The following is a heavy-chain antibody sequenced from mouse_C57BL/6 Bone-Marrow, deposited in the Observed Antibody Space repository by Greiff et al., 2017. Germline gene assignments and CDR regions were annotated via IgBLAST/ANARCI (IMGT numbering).Heavy chain of an antibody. Sequence: VQLQQSGAELVKPGASVKLSCTASGFNIKDYYMHWVKQRTEQGLEWIGRIDPADGDTKYAPKFQGKATLTADPSSNTAYLQLSSLTSEDTDVYYCACLLTAQIAYWGQGTLGTVSA. V-gene: IGHV14-2*01. J-gene: IGHJ3*01. CDR2: IDPADGDT. CDR3: ACLLTAQIAY. D-gene: IGHD3-2*02. CDR1: GFNIKDYY.